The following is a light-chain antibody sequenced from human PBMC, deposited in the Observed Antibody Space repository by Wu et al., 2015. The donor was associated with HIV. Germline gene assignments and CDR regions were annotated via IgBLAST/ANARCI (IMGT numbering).Light chain of an antibody. V-gene: IGKV1-33*01. CDR3: QQYDNLPIT. Sequence: DTQMTQSPSSLSASVGDRVTITCQASQDIYNYLSWYQQKPGKAPQLLIYDASNLETGVPSRFSGSGSGTHFTFTISSLQPEDIATYYCQQYDNLPITFGGGTKV. CDR2: DAS. CDR1: QDIYNY. J-gene: IGKJ4*01.